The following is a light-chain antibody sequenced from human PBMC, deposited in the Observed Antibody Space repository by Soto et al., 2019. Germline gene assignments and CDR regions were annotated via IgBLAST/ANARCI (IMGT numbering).Light chain of an antibody. Sequence: EIALTQSPGTLSLSPGDRATLSCRPSETISSSSLAWYQQQPGQAPGLLIYGAFSRATGIPDRIRGGGAGTDFPLTISILEPEDFAFYYCQQYLRSPLTFGGGTRVEMK. CDR2: GAF. CDR3: QQYLRSPLT. V-gene: IGKV3-20*01. CDR1: ETISSSS. J-gene: IGKJ4*01.